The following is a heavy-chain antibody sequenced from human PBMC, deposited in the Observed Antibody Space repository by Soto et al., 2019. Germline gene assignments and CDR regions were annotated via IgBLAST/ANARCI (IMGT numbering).Heavy chain of an antibody. CDR2: IGTAGDT. Sequence: EVQLVESGGGLVQPGGSLSLSCAASGFTFSNSDMHCVRQVPGKVLEWVSTIGTAGDTYYPGSLKGRFTISRKNAQNSLYLQMNSLRAEDTAVYYCARGRLISLYYFDYWGQGTLVTVSS. V-gene: IGHV3-13*01. CDR3: ARGRLISLYYFDY. D-gene: IGHD2-15*01. CDR1: GFTFSNSD. J-gene: IGHJ4*02.